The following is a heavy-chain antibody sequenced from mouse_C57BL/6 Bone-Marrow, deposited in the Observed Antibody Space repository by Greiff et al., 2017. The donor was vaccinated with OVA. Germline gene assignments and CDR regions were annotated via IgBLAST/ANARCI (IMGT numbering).Heavy chain of an antibody. CDR1: GYTFTSYW. CDR2: IYPGSGST. J-gene: IGHJ1*03. CDR3: ARENISNYLYWYFDV. V-gene: IGHV1-55*01. Sequence: QVQLQQPGAELVKPGASVKMSCKASGYTFTSYWITWVKQRPGQGLEWIGDIYPGSGSTNYNEKFKSKATLTVDTSSSTAYMQLSSLTSEDSAVYYWARENISNYLYWYFDVWGTGTTVTVSS. D-gene: IGHD2-5*01.